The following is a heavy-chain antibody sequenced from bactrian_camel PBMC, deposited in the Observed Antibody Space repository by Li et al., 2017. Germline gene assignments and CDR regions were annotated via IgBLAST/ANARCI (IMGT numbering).Heavy chain of an antibody. V-gene: IGHV3S53*01. CDR1: GYISKSGC. J-gene: IGHJ4*01. CDR2: IDSGGSK. D-gene: IGHD3*01. CDR3: AADGSCSAWYGNFVNTY. Sequence: HVQLVESGGGSVQAGGSLRLSCVRSGYISKSGCMAWFRQVPGKEREKVARIDSGGSKRYIDSVKGRFAISKDNDKNILYLQMNDLKPDDSAIYYCAADGSCSAWYGNFVNTYWGRGTQVTV.